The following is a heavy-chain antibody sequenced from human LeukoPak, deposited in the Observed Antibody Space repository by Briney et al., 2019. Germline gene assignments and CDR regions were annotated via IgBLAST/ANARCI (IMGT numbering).Heavy chain of an antibody. CDR1: GYSFTSYW. D-gene: IGHD3-9*01. Sequence: GESLKISCKGSGYSFTSYWIGWVRQMPGKGLEWMGIIYPGDSDTRYSPSFQGQVTISADKSISTAYLQWSSLKASDTAMYYCASSAPYYDILTGYYRASQFDYWGQGTLVTVSS. V-gene: IGHV5-51*01. CDR2: IYPGDSDT. J-gene: IGHJ4*02. CDR3: ASSAPYYDILTGYYRASQFDY.